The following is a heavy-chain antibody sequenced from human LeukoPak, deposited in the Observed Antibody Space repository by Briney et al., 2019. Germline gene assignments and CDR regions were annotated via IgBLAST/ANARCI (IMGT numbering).Heavy chain of an antibody. V-gene: IGHV4-38-2*02. CDR2: IFRTGST. CDR3: VRDPAILTGLGDAFDL. J-gene: IGHJ3*01. Sequence: SETLSLTCTVSDGSMSPYYWGWIRQPPGKGLEWIGSIFRTGSTYYNPSLKSRVTLSVDTSKSQVSLRLTSVTAADAAVYYCVRDPAILTGLGDAFDLWGQGTRVTVSS. CDR1: DGSMSPYY. D-gene: IGHD3-9*01.